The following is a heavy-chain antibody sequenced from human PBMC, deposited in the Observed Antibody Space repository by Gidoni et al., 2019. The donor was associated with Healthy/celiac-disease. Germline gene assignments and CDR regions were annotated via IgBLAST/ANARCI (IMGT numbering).Heavy chain of an antibody. CDR2: IYWNDYK. D-gene: IGHD6-13*01. V-gene: IGHV2-5*01. J-gene: IGHJ4*02. CDR1: GFSLSTSGVG. Sequence: QITLKGSGPTLVKPTQTLTRTCTFSGFSLSTSGVGVGWIRQPPGKALELLALIYWNDYKRYSPSLKSRLTITKDTSNNQVVLTMTNMDPVDTATYYCAHGYSSSWYFSNRQYYFDYWGQGTLVTVSS. CDR3: AHGYSSSWYFSNRQYYFDY.